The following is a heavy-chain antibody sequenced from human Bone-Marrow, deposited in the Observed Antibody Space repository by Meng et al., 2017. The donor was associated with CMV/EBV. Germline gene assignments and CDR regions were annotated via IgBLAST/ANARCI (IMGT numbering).Heavy chain of an antibody. CDR1: GFTFDDYA. CDR2: INWNSGSI. D-gene: IGHD1-1*01. Sequence: GGSLRLSCAASGFTFDDYAMHWVRQAPGKGLEWVSGINWNSGSIGYADSVKGRFTISRDHANNSLYLEMNNLRVDDTAVYYCARFPRTLENAFDLWGQRTTVTVSS. V-gene: IGHV3-9*01. CDR3: ARFPRTLENAFDL. J-gene: IGHJ3*01.